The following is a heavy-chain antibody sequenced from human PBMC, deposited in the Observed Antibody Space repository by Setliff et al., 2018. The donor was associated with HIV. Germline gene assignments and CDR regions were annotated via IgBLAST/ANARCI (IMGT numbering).Heavy chain of an antibody. J-gene: IGHJ5*02. V-gene: IGHV4-59*08. CDR3: ARHIVEYSDYDFGWFDP. Sequence: ASETLSLTCTVSGGSIRSHYWSWIRQPPGKGLEWIGYIYYSGSTNYNPSLKSRVTISVDTSKNQLSLKLSSVTAADTAVYYGARHIVEYSDYDFGWFDPWGQGTLVTVSS. CDR2: IYYSGST. D-gene: IGHD5-12*01. CDR1: GGSIRSHY.